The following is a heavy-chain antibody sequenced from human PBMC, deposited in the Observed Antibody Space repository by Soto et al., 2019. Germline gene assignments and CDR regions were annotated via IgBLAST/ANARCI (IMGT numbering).Heavy chain of an antibody. D-gene: IGHD2-21*01. V-gene: IGHV4-39*01. J-gene: IGHJ5*01. CDR2: VYHNGGA. Sequence: TLSLTCTVSGVSIHNSHSFWAWIRQPPGKGLQFIASVYHNGGAHYNSSLKSRVTISVDTANNQVSLRMRSLTAADTAFYYCGRVVEGATRHTDPDSWGQGILVTVSS. CDR1: GVSIHNSHSF. CDR3: GRVVEGATRHTDPDS.